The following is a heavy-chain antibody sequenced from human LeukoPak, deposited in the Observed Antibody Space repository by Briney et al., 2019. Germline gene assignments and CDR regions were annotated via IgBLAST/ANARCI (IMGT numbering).Heavy chain of an antibody. V-gene: IGHV3-23*01. CDR1: GFTFSSYA. CDR2: MSGSGGST. D-gene: IGHD6-6*01. J-gene: IGHJ6*02. CDR3: AKGSSGASGYYGMDV. Sequence: PGGSLRLSCAASGFTFSSYAMSWVRQAPGKGLEWVSGMSGSGGSTNYADSVKGRFTISRDNSKNTLYLQMNSLRAEDTAVYYCAKGSSGASGYYGMDVWGQGTTVTVSS.